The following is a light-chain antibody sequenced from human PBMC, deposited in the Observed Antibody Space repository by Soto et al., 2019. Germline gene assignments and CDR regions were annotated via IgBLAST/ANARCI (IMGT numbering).Light chain of an antibody. Sequence: EIVMTQSPATLSVSPGERATLSCRASQSVSSNLAWYQQKPGQAPRLLIYGASTRATGIPARFSGSGSGTEFTLTIRRLHSEDFAVYYVQQYNSWAPGGGGTFGQGTKVEIK. V-gene: IGKV3-15*01. CDR1: QSVSSN. CDR2: GAS. J-gene: IGKJ1*01. CDR3: QQYNSWAPGGGGT.